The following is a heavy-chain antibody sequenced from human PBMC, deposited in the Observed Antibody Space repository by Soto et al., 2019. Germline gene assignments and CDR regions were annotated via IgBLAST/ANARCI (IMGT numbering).Heavy chain of an antibody. J-gene: IGHJ4*02. CDR3: ARARYSSTWYSNTPLWSYYFDY. CDR1: GFSLSTSGIC. Sequence: SGPTLVNPTQTLTLTCTFSGFSLSTSGICVSWIRQPPGKALEWLALIDWDDDRYYITSLKTRLTISKDASKNQVVLTMTNMDPVDTATYYCARARYSSTWYSNTPLWSYYFDYWGQGALVTVSS. CDR2: IDWDDDR. D-gene: IGHD6-13*01. V-gene: IGHV2-70*01.